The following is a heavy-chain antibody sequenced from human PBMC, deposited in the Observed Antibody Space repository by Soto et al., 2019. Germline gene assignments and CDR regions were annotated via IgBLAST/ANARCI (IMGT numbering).Heavy chain of an antibody. CDR1: GGSISSGGYY. V-gene: IGHV4-31*03. J-gene: IGHJ4*02. CDR3: ARDRGYNEEYYFDY. CDR2: IYYSGST. D-gene: IGHD5-12*01. Sequence: SETLSLTCTVSGGSISSGGYYWSWIRQHPGKGLEWIGYIYYSGSTYYNPSLKSRVTISVDTSKNQFSLKLSSVTAADTAVYYCARDRGYNEEYYFDYWGQGTLVTVSS.